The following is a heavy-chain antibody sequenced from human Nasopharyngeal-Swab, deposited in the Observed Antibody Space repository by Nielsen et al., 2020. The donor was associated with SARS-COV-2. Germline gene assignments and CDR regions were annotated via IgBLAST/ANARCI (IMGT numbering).Heavy chain of an antibody. CDR1: GGSISSYY. J-gene: IGHJ5*02. D-gene: IGHD6-13*01. Sequence: GSLRLSCTVPGGSISSYYWSWIRQPAGKGLEWIGRIYTSGSTNYNPSLKSRVTMSVDTSKNQFSLKLSSVTAADTAVYYCAREIKQLARNWFDPWGQGTLVTVSS. V-gene: IGHV4-4*07. CDR2: IYTSGST. CDR3: AREIKQLARNWFDP.